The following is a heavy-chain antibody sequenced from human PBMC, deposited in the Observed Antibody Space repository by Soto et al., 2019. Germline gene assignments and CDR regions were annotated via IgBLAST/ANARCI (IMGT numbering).Heavy chain of an antibody. CDR2: IYHSGST. V-gene: IGHV4-4*02. Sequence: QVQLQESGPGLVKPSGTLSLTCAVSGGSISSSNWWSWVRQPPGKGLEWIGEIYHSGSTNYNPSLKSRVTISVDKSKNQFSLKLSSVTAADTAVYYCASGIRDDYGDYDALSSFDYWGQGTLVTVSS. CDR3: ASGIRDDYGDYDALSSFDY. D-gene: IGHD4-17*01. J-gene: IGHJ4*02. CDR1: GGSISSSNW.